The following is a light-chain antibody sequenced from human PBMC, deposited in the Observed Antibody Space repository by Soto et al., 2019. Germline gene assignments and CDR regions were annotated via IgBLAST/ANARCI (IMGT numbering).Light chain of an antibody. CDR2: HDS. J-gene: IGLJ1*01. Sequence: SYELTQPPSVSVSPGQTASITCSGDKLGDKYACWYQQKPGQSPVLVIYHDSKRPSGIPERFSGSNSGNTATLTISGTQAMDEADYYCQAWDSSTGVFGTGTKLTVL. CDR3: QAWDSSTGV. CDR1: KLGDKY. V-gene: IGLV3-1*01.